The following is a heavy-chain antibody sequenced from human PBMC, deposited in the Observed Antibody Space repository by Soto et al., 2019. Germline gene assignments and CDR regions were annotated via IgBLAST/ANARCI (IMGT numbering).Heavy chain of an antibody. J-gene: IGHJ4*02. V-gene: IGHV3-49*03. CDR3: TTRESGIQLWRQDY. CDR1: GFTFGDYA. Sequence: GGSLRLSCTASGFTFGDYAMSWFRQAPGKGLEWVGFIRSKAYGGTTEYVASVKGRFTISRDDSKSIAYLQMNSLKTEDTAVYYCTTRESGIQLWRQDYWGQGTLVTVSS. CDR2: IRSKAYGGTT. D-gene: IGHD5-18*01.